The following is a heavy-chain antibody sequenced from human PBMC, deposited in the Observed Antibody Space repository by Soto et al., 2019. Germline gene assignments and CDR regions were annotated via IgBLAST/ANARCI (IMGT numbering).Heavy chain of an antibody. CDR2: INPSGGGT. CDR1: GYTFTSYY. V-gene: IGHV1-46*01. Sequence: ASVKVSCKASGYTFTSYYMHWVRQAPGQGLECMGIINPSGGGTSYAQKFQGRVTMTRDTSTSTVYMELSSLRSEDTAVYYCVMVDNYVTPTPQDVWGQGTTVTVSS. CDR3: VMVDNYVTPTPQDV. J-gene: IGHJ6*02. D-gene: IGHD3-16*01.